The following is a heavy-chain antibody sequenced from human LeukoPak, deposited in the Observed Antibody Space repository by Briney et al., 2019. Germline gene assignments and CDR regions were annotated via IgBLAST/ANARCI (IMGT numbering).Heavy chain of an antibody. CDR3: AKQMAVDYFDY. Sequence: GGSLRLSCAASGFTFSNFGMHWVRQAPGKGLEWVAFISYDGKNEYYTDSVKGRFTISRDNAKNTVYLQMYSLRAEDTAVYYCAKQMAVDYFDYWGQGTLVTVSS. J-gene: IGHJ4*02. D-gene: IGHD5-24*01. V-gene: IGHV3-30*18. CDR2: ISYDGKNE. CDR1: GFTFSNFG.